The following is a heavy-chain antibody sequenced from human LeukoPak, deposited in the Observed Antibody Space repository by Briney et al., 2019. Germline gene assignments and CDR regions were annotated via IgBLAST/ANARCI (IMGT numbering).Heavy chain of an antibody. J-gene: IGHJ4*02. CDR2: INHSGST. CDR1: GGSFSGYY. V-gene: IGHV4-34*01. Sequence: PSETLSLTCAVYGGSFSGYYWSWIRQPPGKGLEWIGEINHSGSTNYNPSLKSRVTISVDTSKNQFSLKLSSVNAADTAVYYCARGSDFWSGYYHDYWGQGTLVTVSS. CDR3: ARGSDFWSGYYHDY. D-gene: IGHD3-3*01.